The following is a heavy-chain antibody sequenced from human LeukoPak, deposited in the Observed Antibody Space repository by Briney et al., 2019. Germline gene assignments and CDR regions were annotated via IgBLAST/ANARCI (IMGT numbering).Heavy chain of an antibody. CDR3: ARADTSAFDY. D-gene: IGHD3-16*01. CDR2: TYYRSKWYN. J-gene: IGHJ4*02. CDR1: GDSFSSNSAS. V-gene: IGHV6-1*01. Sequence: SQTLSLTCAISGDSFSSNSASWNWIRQSPSRGLEWLGKTYYRSKWYNDFAVSVKSRITINPDTSKNQFSPQLNPVTPEDTAVYYCARADTSAFDYWGQGTLVTVSS.